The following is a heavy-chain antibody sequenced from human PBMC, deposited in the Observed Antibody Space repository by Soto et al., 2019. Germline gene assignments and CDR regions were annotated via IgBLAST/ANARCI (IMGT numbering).Heavy chain of an antibody. Sequence: QVQLVQSGAEVKKPGASVKVSCKASGYTFTSYGISWVRQAPGQGLEWMGGISAYNGNTNYAQKLQGRVTMTTDTSTSTAYMELRSLRSDDTAVYYCARDQVAMTTVTSFDYWGQGTLVTVSS. V-gene: IGHV1-18*01. D-gene: IGHD4-17*01. J-gene: IGHJ4*02. CDR2: ISAYNGNT. CDR3: ARDQVAMTTVTSFDY. CDR1: GYTFTSYG.